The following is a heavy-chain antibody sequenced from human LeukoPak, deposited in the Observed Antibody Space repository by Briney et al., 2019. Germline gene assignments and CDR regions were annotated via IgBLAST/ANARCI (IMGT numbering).Heavy chain of an antibody. CDR3: ARAIRRGELERY. Sequence: GASVKVSCKASGYTFTSYDINWVRQATGQGLEWMGWMNPNSGDIGYAQTFQGRVTMTRDTSVGTAYMELSSLRSEDTAVYYCARAIRRGELERYWGQGTLVTVSS. J-gene: IGHJ4*02. CDR1: GYTFTSYD. V-gene: IGHV1-8*02. D-gene: IGHD3-10*01. CDR2: MNPNSGDI.